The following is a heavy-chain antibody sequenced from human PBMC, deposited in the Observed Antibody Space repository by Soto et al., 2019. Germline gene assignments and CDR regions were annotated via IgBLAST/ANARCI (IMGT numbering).Heavy chain of an antibody. CDR2: INPSGGST. V-gene: IGHV1-46*01. CDR3: ARSELLWFGDRYYYYYGMDV. D-gene: IGHD3-10*01. Sequence: ASVKVSCKASGYTFTSYYMHWLRQAPGQGLEWMGIINPSGGSTSYAQKFQGRVTMTRDTSTSTVYMELSSLRSEDTAVYYCARSELLWFGDRYYYYYGMDVWGQGTTVTVSS. CDR1: GYTFTSYY. J-gene: IGHJ6*02.